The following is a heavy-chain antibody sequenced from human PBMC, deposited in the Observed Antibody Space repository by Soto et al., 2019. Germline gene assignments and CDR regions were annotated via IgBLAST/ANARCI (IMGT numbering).Heavy chain of an antibody. CDR3: ARDFTYGDYDDGNYYGMDV. J-gene: IGHJ6*02. D-gene: IGHD4-17*01. V-gene: IGHV1-69*04. CDR2: IIPIIGII. CDR1: GGTFSTYT. Sequence: SVKVSCKASGGTFSTYTITWVRQAPGQGLEWMGRIIPIIGIINYAQKFQGRVTISADKFTGTAYMELTGLRSDDTAVYYCARDFTYGDYDDGNYYGMDVWGQGTTVTVSS.